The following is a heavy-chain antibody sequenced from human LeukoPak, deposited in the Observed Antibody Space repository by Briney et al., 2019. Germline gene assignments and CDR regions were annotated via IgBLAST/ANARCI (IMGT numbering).Heavy chain of an antibody. CDR1: GGSFSGYY. J-gene: IGHJ6*04. CDR2: INHSGST. V-gene: IGHV4-34*01. CDR3: ARFNTMVRGVTQYYYGMDV. Sequence: PSETLSLTCAVYGGSFSGYYWSWIRQPPGKGLEWIGEINHSGSTNYNLSLKSRVTMSVDTSKNQFSLKLSSVTAADTAVYYCARFNTMVRGVTQYYYGMDVWGKGTTVTVSS. D-gene: IGHD3-10*01.